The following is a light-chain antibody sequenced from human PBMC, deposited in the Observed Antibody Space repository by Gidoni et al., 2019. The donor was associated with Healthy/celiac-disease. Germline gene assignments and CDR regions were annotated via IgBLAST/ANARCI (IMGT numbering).Light chain of an antibody. J-gene: IGLJ2*01. CDR1: KLGDKY. Sequence: SYELTQPPPVSVSPGQTASITCPGDKLGDKYACWYQQKPGQSPVLVIYQDSKRPSGIPERFSGSNSGNTATLTISGTQAMDEADYYCQAWDSSTEVVFGGGTKLTVL. V-gene: IGLV3-1*01. CDR2: QDS. CDR3: QAWDSSTEVV.